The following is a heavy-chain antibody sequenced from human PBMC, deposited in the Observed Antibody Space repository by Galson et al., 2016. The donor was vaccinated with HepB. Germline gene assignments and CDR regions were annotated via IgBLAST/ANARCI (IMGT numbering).Heavy chain of an antibody. D-gene: IGHD4-17*01. CDR2: INPSGGST. CDR1: GYTFTSYY. CDR3: ARGTVTPFHYYYYYMDV. Sequence: SVKVSCKASGYTFTSYYMHWVRQAPGQGLEWMGKINPSGGSTRYAQKFQGRVTTTRDTSTSTVYMELSSLRSEDTAVYYCARGTVTPFHYYYYYMDVWGKGTTVTVSS. J-gene: IGHJ6*03. V-gene: IGHV1-46*01.